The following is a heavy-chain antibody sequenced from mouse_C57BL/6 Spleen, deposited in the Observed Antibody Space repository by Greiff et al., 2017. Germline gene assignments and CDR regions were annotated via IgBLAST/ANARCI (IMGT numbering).Heavy chain of an antibody. D-gene: IGHD2-5*01. V-gene: IGHV1-61*01. Sequence: VQLQQSGAELVRPGSSVKLSCKASGYTFTSYWMDWVKQRPGQGLEWIGNIYPSDSETHYNQKFKDKATLTADKSSSTAYMQLSSLTSEDSAVYYCARPPYDSNYGGFAYWGQGTLVTVSA. CDR1: GYTFTSYW. J-gene: IGHJ3*01. CDR2: IYPSDSET. CDR3: ARPPYDSNYGGFAY.